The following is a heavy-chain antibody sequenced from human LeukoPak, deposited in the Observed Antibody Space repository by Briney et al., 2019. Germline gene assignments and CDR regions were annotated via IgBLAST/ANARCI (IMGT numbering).Heavy chain of an antibody. D-gene: IGHD3-3*01. CDR1: GFTFSSYG. CDR2: IWYDGSNK. V-gene: IGHV3-33*01. Sequence: QSGGSLRLSCAASGFTFSSYGMHWVRQAPSKGLEWVAVIWYDGSNKYYADSVKGRFTISRDNSKNTLYLQMNSLRAEDTAVYYCARDGIDFGPPYYFDYWGQGTLVTVSS. CDR3: ARDGIDFGPPYYFDY. J-gene: IGHJ4*02.